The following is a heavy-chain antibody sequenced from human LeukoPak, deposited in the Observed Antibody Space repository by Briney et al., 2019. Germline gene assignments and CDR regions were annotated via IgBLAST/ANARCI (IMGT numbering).Heavy chain of an antibody. CDR2: IYSGGST. CDR3: AKDRGIISDY. CDR1: GGSISSYY. V-gene: IGHV3-53*01. Sequence: ETLSLTCTVSGGSISSYYWSWVRQAPGKGLEWVSVIYSGGSTFYADSVKGRFTISRDNSKNTLYLQLNSLRAEDTAVYYCAKDRGIISDYWGQGTLATVSS. J-gene: IGHJ4*02. D-gene: IGHD3-10*01.